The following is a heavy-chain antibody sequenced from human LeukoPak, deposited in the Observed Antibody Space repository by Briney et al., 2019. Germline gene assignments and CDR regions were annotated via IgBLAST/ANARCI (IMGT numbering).Heavy chain of an antibody. Sequence: GASVKVSCKASGYIFSTYDINWVRRATGQGLEWMGWINPKSGNTGYTQKFQGRVTITRNTSVSTVYMELSSLRSEDTAVYYGASYTLAVTANSGAFDIWGQGTMVTVSS. J-gene: IGHJ3*02. CDR1: GYIFSTYD. CDR2: INPKSGNT. D-gene: IGHD2-21*02. CDR3: ASYTLAVTANSGAFDI. V-gene: IGHV1-8*03.